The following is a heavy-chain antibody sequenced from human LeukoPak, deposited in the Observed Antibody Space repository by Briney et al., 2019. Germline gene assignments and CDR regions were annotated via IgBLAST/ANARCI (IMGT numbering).Heavy chain of an antibody. J-gene: IGHJ5*02. Sequence: GESPKISCQASGYSFTSSWIGWARKMPGKGLEWMAIINPGDSDTRYSPSFQGQVTISADKSISTVYLQWGSLKASDTAMYYCARQPGAGWFDPWGQGTLVTVSS. D-gene: IGHD3-10*01. CDR3: ARQPGAGWFDP. CDR1: GYSFTSSW. V-gene: IGHV5-51*01. CDR2: INPGDSDT.